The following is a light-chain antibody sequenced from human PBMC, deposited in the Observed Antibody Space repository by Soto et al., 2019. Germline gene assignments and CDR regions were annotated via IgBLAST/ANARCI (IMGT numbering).Light chain of an antibody. CDR3: QQSYSTPPWT. CDR1: QSISSW. V-gene: IGKV1-39*01. CDR2: AAS. J-gene: IGKJ1*01. Sequence: DIQRTQSPSTLSASVVDRVTITCRASQSISSWLAWYQQKPGKAPKLLIYAASNLQSGVPSRFSGSGSGTDFTLTISSLQPEDFATYFCQQSYSTPPWTFGQGTKVDI.